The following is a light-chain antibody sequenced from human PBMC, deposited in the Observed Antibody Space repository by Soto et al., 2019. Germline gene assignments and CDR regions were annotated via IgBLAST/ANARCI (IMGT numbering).Light chain of an antibody. Sequence: EIVMTQSPATLSVSPGERATLSCRASQSVSSNLAWYKQKPDQAPRLLIYGASTRATGIPARFSGSRSGTECTLTISSLQSEDFAVYYCQQYTNWPYSFGQGTKLEIK. CDR3: QQYTNWPYS. V-gene: IGKV3-15*01. J-gene: IGKJ2*01. CDR2: GAS. CDR1: QSVSSN.